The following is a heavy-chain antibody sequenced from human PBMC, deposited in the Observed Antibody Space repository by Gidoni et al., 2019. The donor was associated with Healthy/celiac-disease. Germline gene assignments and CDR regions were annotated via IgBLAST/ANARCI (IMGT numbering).Heavy chain of an antibody. Sequence: QVQLVQSGAEVTTPGASVTVSCKDYGYTFTGYYMHWLRQAPGQGLWGMGRTNPNRGGTKYAQKLQGRVTMTRDTSISTAYMELSRLRADDTAVYYCAREHRQQQLVPWGYGGQGTLVTVSS. CDR2: TNPNRGGT. CDR3: AREHRQQQLVPWGY. J-gene: IGHJ4*02. V-gene: IGHV1-2*06. D-gene: IGHD6-13*01. CDR1: GYTFTGYY.